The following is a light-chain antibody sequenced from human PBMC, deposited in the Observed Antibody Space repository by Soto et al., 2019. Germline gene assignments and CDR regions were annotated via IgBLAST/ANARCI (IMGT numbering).Light chain of an antibody. V-gene: IGKV3-11*01. J-gene: IGKJ4*01. Sequence: EIVLTQSPGTLSLSPGERATLSCRASQSVSSSYLAWYQQKPGQAPRLLISDASNRATGIPARFSGSGSGTDFTLTVSSLEPEDFAVYYCQQRRDWPLTFGGGTKVEI. CDR2: DAS. CDR1: QSVSSSY. CDR3: QQRRDWPLT.